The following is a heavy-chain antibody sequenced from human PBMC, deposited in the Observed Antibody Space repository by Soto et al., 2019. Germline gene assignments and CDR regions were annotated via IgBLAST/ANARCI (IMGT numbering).Heavy chain of an antibody. Sequence: KQSQTLSLTCAISGDSVSSNSAAWNWIRQSPSRGLEWLGRTYYRSKWYNDYAVSVKSRITINPDTSKNQFSLQLNSVTPEDTAVYYCARGRYCSSTSCQVIDYWGQGTLVTVSS. V-gene: IGHV6-1*01. CDR3: ARGRYCSSTSCQVIDY. CDR1: GDSVSSNSAA. D-gene: IGHD2-2*01. J-gene: IGHJ4*02. CDR2: TYYRSKWYN.